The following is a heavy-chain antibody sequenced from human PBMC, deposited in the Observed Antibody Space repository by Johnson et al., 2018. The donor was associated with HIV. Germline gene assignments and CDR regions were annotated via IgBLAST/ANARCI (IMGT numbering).Heavy chain of an antibody. CDR2: ISYDGSNK. CDR1: GFTFSSYA. J-gene: IGHJ3*02. Sequence: QVLLVESGGGLVQPGRSLRLSCAASGFTFSSYAMHWVRQAPGKGLEWVAVISYDGSNKYYADSVKGRFTISRDNSNNTLYLQMSSLRAEDTAVYYCAKDWADQDAFDIWGQGTMVTVSS. V-gene: IGHV3-30-3*01. CDR3: AKDWADQDAFDI. D-gene: IGHD3-16*01.